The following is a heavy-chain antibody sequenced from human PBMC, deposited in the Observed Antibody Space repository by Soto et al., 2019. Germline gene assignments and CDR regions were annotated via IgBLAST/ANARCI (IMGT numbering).Heavy chain of an antibody. CDR1: GFTFSSSS. J-gene: IGHJ4*02. CDR2: ISGTSDYI. D-gene: IGHD3-10*01. Sequence: GGSLRLSCATSGFTFSSSSMNWVRQAPGKRLEWVSSISGTSDYIDYADAVKGRFTISRDNAKNSLSLQMNSLRAEDTAVYYCARDPFTLVRGVIPYLDYWGQGTLVTVSS. CDR3: ARDPFTLVRGVIPYLDY. V-gene: IGHV3-21*01.